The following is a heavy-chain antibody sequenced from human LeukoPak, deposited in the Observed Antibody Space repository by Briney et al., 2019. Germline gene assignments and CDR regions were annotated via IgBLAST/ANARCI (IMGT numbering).Heavy chain of an antibody. Sequence: ASVKVSCKTSGYIFKDFYIHWVRQAPGHGLEWMGWINPNSGDTNSAQRFQGRVTMTRDTSTGTAYMDLSSLTSDDTAVYFCAKDSSGGYNSHWGQGTLVTVSS. D-gene: IGHD5-24*01. CDR1: GYIFKDFY. CDR2: INPNSGDT. J-gene: IGHJ4*02. V-gene: IGHV1-2*02. CDR3: AKDSSGGYNSH.